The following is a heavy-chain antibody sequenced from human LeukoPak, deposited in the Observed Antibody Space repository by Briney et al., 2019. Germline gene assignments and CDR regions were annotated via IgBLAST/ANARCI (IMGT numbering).Heavy chain of an antibody. J-gene: IGHJ6*02. V-gene: IGHV4-39*01. Sequence: PSETLSLTCTVSGGSISSSSYYWGWIRQPPGKGLEWIGSIYYSGSTYYNPSLKSRVTISVDTSKNQFSLKLSSVTAADTAVYYCARRRVDNDFWSGYYYYGMDVWGQGTTVTVSS. CDR2: IYYSGST. CDR1: GGSISSSSYY. CDR3: ARRRVDNDFWSGYYYYGMDV. D-gene: IGHD3-3*01.